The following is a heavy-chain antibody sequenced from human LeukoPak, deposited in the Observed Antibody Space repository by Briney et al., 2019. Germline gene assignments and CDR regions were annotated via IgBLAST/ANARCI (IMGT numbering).Heavy chain of an antibody. J-gene: IGHJ4*02. V-gene: IGHV3-23*01. CDR2: ISGSGGST. Sequence: GGSLRLSCAASGFTFSIYAMSWVRQAPGKELEWDSAISGSGGSTYYADSVKGRFTISRDNSKNTLYLQMNSLRAEDTAVYYCAKGSGYSYGVFDYWGQGTLVTVSS. D-gene: IGHD5-18*01. CDR1: GFTFSIYA. CDR3: AKGSGYSYGVFDY.